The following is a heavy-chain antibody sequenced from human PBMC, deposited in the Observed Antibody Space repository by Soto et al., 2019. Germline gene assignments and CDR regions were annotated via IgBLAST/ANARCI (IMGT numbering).Heavy chain of an antibody. CDR1: GETRSTDS. CDR2: INQAGSVN. Sequence: GGSPSISSAAPGETRSTDSISCVRQASVKGLEWVANINQAGSVNNYVDSVKGRFTVPRDNAKNSLYLQMNSLRADDTAVYYCVRDLVGSRGYLGQWGHGT. J-gene: IGHJ4*01. D-gene: IGHD3-22*01. V-gene: IGHV3-7*05. CDR3: VRDLVGSRGYLGQ.